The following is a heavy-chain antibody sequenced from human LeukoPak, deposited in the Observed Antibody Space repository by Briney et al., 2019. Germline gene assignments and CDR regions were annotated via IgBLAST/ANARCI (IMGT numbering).Heavy chain of an antibody. D-gene: IGHD3-9*01. CDR3: ARSYYDILTGYGYYFDY. CDR1: GYSFTTYW. CDR2: IDPGDSDT. Sequence: GESLKISCKGSGYSFTTYWIGWVRQMPGKGLEWMGIIDPGDSDTRYSPSFQGQVTISADKSISTAYLQWSSLKASDTAVYYCARSYYDILTGYGYYFDYWGQGTLVTVSS. J-gene: IGHJ4*02. V-gene: IGHV5-51*01.